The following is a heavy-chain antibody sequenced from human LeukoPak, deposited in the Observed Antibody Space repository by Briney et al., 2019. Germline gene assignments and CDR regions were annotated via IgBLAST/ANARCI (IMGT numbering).Heavy chain of an antibody. Sequence: GGSLRPSCAASGFIVSDNYMSWVRQAPGKGLEWLSVIYGGNSTYYAVSVKGRFTISRDTSKNTLYLQMNSPTVEDTAVYYCAKGGYSGHEFDFWGQGALVTVSS. V-gene: IGHV3-66*01. D-gene: IGHD5-12*01. J-gene: IGHJ4*02. CDR3: AKGGYSGHEFDF. CDR2: IYGGNST. CDR1: GFIVSDNY.